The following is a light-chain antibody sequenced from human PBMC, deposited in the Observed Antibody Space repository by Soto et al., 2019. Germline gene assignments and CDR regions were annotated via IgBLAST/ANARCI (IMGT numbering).Light chain of an antibody. CDR1: SSDVGGYNF. Sequence: QSALTQPAPVFGSPGQSITISCTGTSSDVGGYNFVSWYQQLPGKAPKLMIYEVSYRPSGVSARFSGSKSGDTASLTISGLQAEDEADYYCSSFTNTITRYAFGTGTKLTVL. CDR3: SSFTNTITRYA. V-gene: IGLV2-14*03. CDR2: EVS. J-gene: IGLJ1*01.